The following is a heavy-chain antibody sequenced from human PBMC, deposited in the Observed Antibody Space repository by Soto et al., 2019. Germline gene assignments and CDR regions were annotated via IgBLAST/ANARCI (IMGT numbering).Heavy chain of an antibody. Sequence: ASVKVSCKASGYTFTSYAMHWVRQAPGQRLEWMGWINAGNGNTKYSQKFQGRVTITRDTSASTAYMELSSLRSEDTAVYYCAREEGNYYGSRSYYTGYYYYYGMDVWGQGTTVTVSS. CDR2: INAGNGNT. CDR3: AREEGNYYGSRSYYTGYYYYYGMDV. D-gene: IGHD3-10*01. CDR1: GYTFTSYA. J-gene: IGHJ6*02. V-gene: IGHV1-3*01.